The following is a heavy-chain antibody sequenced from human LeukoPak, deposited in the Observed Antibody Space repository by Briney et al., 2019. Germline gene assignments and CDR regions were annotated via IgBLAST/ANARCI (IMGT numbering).Heavy chain of an antibody. CDR2: INPNSGGT. Sequence: GASVKVSCKASGYTFTGYYMHWVRQAPGQGLEWMGWINPNSGGTNYAQKFQGRVTMTRDTSISTAYMELSRLGSDDTAVYYCARDGYSGYDYTLGDAFDIWGQGTMVTVSS. J-gene: IGHJ3*02. CDR3: ARDGYSGYDYTLGDAFDI. V-gene: IGHV1-2*02. CDR1: GYTFTGYY. D-gene: IGHD5-12*01.